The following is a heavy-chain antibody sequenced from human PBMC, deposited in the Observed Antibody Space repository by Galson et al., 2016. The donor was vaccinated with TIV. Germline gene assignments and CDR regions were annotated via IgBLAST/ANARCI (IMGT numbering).Heavy chain of an antibody. V-gene: IGHV1-24*01. J-gene: IGHJ4*02. CDR3: ASVAWFPGLSLDN. D-gene: IGHD2/OR15-2a*01. Sequence: SVKVSCKASGYTFTSYGFGRVRQAPGKGLEWMAGFDPEQHKKIYAQKLQGRVTLTEDTSTDTAFLELSSLSFEDTAVYYCASVAWFPGLSLDNLGQGTLVIVSS. CDR2: FDPEQHKK. CDR1: GYTFTSYG.